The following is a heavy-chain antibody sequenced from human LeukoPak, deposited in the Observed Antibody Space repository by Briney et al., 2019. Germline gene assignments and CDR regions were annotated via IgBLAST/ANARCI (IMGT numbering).Heavy chain of an antibody. CDR2: IYYSGTT. Sequence: PSETLSLTCTVSGGSISSSTYYWGWIRQPPGKGLEWIGSIYYSGTTYYNPSLNSRVTISVDTSKNQFSLKPRSVTAADTAVYYCARGPRWLQDYFNYWGQGTLVTVSS. J-gene: IGHJ4*02. CDR1: GGSISSSTYY. CDR3: ARGPRWLQDYFNY. V-gene: IGHV4-39*07. D-gene: IGHD5-24*01.